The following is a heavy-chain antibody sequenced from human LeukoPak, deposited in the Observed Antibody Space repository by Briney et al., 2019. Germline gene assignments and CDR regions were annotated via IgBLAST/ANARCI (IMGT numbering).Heavy chain of an antibody. CDR1: GDSVSSNSAA. V-gene: IGHV6-1*01. J-gene: IGHJ6*03. Sequence: SQTLSLTCAISGDSVSSNSAAWNWIRQSPSRGLEWLGRTYYRSKWYNDYAVSVKSRITINPDTSKNQFSLQLNSVTPEDTAVYYCARGQLTAPSYYYYMDVWGKGTTVTVSS. D-gene: IGHD1-1*01. CDR3: ARGQLTAPSYYYYMDV. CDR2: TYYRSKWYN.